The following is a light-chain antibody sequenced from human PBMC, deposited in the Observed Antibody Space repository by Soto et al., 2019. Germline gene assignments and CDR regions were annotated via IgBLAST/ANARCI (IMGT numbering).Light chain of an antibody. Sequence: EIVLIQSPATLSLSPGERATLSCRASQSVSSNLAWYQQKPGQAPRLLIYGASSRATGIPDRFSGSGSGTDFTLTISRLEPEDFAVYYCQQYGSSPRTFGQGTKVDIK. V-gene: IGKV3-20*01. CDR1: QSVSSN. CDR3: QQYGSSPRT. J-gene: IGKJ1*01. CDR2: GAS.